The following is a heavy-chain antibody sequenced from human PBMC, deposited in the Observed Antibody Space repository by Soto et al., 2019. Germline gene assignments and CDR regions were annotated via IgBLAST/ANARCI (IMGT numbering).Heavy chain of an antibody. Sequence: GSGPTLVNPTQTLTLTCTFSGFSLSTSGMCVSWIRQPPGKALEWLALIDWDDDKYYSTSLKTRLTISKDTSKNQVVLTMTNMDPVDTATYYCARTPLTYYYGSGSYSPTLYFDYWGQGTLVTVSS. CDR1: GFSLSTSGMC. CDR2: IDWDDDK. V-gene: IGHV2-70*01. J-gene: IGHJ4*02. CDR3: ARTPLTYYYGSGSYSPTLYFDY. D-gene: IGHD3-10*01.